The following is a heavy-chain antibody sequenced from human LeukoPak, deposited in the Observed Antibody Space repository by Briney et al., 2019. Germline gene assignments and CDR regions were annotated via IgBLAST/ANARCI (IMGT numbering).Heavy chain of an antibody. J-gene: IGHJ4*02. CDR1: GGSISSGDYY. CDR2: IYYSAST. CDR3: AREGMATPKIWVDY. D-gene: IGHD5-24*01. V-gene: IGHV4-30-4*01. Sequence: SQTLSLTCTVSGGSISSGDYYWSWIRQPPGKGLEWIGYIYYSASTYYNPSLKSRVTISVDTSKNQFSLKLSSVTAADTAVYYCAREGMATPKIWVDYWGQGTLVTVSS.